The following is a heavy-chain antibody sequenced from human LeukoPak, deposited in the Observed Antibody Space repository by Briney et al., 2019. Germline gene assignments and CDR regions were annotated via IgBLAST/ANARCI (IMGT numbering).Heavy chain of an antibody. J-gene: IGHJ6*02. Sequence: SGGSLRLSWAASGXTFSSYEVNWVRQAPGKGLEWVSYISSSGSTIYYADSVKGRFTISRDNAKNSLYLQMNSLRAEDTAVYYCARGPGGDYYYYGMDVWGQGTTVTVSS. D-gene: IGHD3-10*01. CDR3: ARGPGGDYYYYGMDV. CDR1: GXTFSSYE. CDR2: ISSSGSTI. V-gene: IGHV3-48*03.